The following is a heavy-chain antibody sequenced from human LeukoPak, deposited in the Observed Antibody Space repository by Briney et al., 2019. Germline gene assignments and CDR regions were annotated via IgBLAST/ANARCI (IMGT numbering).Heavy chain of an antibody. D-gene: IGHD6-19*01. CDR3: ARDLDSSGWYSWFDP. V-gene: IGHV4-59*12. CDR2: IYYSGST. J-gene: IGHJ5*02. CDR1: GGSISSYY. Sequence: SETLSLTCTVSGGSISSYYWSWIRQPPGKGLEWIGCIYYSGSTNYNPSFKSRVTISVDTSKNQFSLKLSSVTAADTAVYYCARDLDSSGWYSWFDPWGQGTLVTVSS.